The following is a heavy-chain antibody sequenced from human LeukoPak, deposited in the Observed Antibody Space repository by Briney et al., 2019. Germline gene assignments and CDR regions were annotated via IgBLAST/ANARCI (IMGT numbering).Heavy chain of an antibody. V-gene: IGHV4-34*01. J-gene: IGHJ5*02. CDR1: GGSFSGYY. CDR3: ARRRYVLRFLEWSP. D-gene: IGHD3-3*01. Sequence: SETLSLTCAVYGGSFSGYYWSWIRQPPGKGLEWIGEINHSGSTNYNPSLKSRVTISVDTSKNQFSLKLSSVTAADTAVYYCARRRYVLRFLEWSPWGQGTLVTVSS. CDR2: INHSGST.